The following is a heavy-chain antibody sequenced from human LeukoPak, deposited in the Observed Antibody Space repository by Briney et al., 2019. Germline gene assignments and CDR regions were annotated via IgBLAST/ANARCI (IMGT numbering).Heavy chain of an antibody. CDR1: GYTFTGYY. J-gene: IGHJ4*02. CDR3: ARDGGRPQKMAASDY. CDR2: INPSGGST. V-gene: IGHV1-46*01. Sequence: ASVKVSCKASGYTFTGYYMHWVRQAPGQGLEWMGIINPSGGSTSYAQKFQGRVTMTRDTSTSTVYMELSSLRSEDTAVYYCARDGGRPQKMAASDYWGQGTLVTVSS. D-gene: IGHD5-24*01.